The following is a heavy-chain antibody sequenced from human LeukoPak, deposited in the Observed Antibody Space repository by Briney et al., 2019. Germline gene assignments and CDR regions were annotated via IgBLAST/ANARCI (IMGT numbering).Heavy chain of an antibody. D-gene: IGHD3-9*01. CDR3: ARGAAYDILTGPGYFDL. Sequence: SETLSLTCAVYTGSFSDYYWSWIRQPPGIGLEWNGKISHSGSTNYNPSLKSRVSISVDTSKNQFSLKLSSLNAADTAVFFCARGAAYDILTGPGYFDLWGRGTLVTVSS. CDR2: ISHSGST. V-gene: IGHV4-34*01. CDR1: TGSFSDYY. J-gene: IGHJ2*01.